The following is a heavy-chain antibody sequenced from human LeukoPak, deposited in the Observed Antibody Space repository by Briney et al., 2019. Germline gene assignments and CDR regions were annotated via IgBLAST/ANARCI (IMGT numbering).Heavy chain of an antibody. Sequence: GSLRLSCAASGFTFSSYEMNWVRQAPGKGLEWVSYISSSGSTIYYADSVKGRFTISRDNAKNSLYLQMNSLRAEDTAVYYCARDPGYYDILTGYYTLYYFDYWGQGTLVTVSS. CDR1: GFTFSSYE. D-gene: IGHD3-9*01. V-gene: IGHV3-48*03. J-gene: IGHJ4*02. CDR2: ISSSGSTI. CDR3: ARDPGYYDILTGYYTLYYFDY.